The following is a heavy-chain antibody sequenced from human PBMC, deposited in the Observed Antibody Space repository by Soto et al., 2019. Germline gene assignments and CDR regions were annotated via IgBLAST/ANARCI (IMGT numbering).Heavy chain of an antibody. V-gene: IGHV4-4*07. CDR2: IYSSGST. J-gene: IGHJ6*02. Sequence: SETLSLTCTVSGDSINNYFWNWIRQPAGKGLEWIGRIYSSGSTYYNPSLRSRVSMSVDTSKSQLYLNLDSVTAADTAVYYCAGIGKDIYYGMDVWGQGTTVTVSS. D-gene: IGHD2-15*01. CDR3: AGIGKDIYYGMDV. CDR1: GDSINNYF.